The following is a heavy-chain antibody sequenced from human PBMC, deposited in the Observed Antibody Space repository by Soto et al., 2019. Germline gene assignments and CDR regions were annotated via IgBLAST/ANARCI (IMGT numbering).Heavy chain of an antibody. D-gene: IGHD6-13*01. CDR3: ARVRDRGSSWNAFDI. CDR2: IYYSGST. J-gene: IGHJ3*02. V-gene: IGHV4-31*03. Sequence: QVQLQESGPGLVKPSQTLSLTCTVSGGSISSGGYYWSWIRQHPGKGLEWIGYIYYSGSTYYNPSLKSRVTISVDTSKNQFSLKLSSVTAADTAVYYCARVRDRGSSWNAFDIWGQGTMVTVSS. CDR1: GGSISSGGYY.